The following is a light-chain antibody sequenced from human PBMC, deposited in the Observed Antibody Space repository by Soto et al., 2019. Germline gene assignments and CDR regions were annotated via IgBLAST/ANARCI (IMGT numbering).Light chain of an antibody. V-gene: IGKV1-5*01. J-gene: IGKJ1*01. CDR3: QQYNSYPWT. Sequence: DIQMTQPPSSLSASVGARATITCRASQSISSWLAWYQQKPGKAPKLLIYDASSLESGVPSRFSGSGSGTEFTLTISSLQPDDFATYYCQQYNSYPWTFGQGTKVDIK. CDR1: QSISSW. CDR2: DAS.